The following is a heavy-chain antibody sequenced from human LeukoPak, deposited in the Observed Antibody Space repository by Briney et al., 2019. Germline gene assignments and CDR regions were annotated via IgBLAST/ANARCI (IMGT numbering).Heavy chain of an antibody. CDR1: GYTFTGYY. V-gene: IGHV1-2*02. J-gene: IGHJ5*02. CDR2: INPNSGGT. Sequence: ASVKVSCKASGYTFTGYYMHWVRQAPGQGLEWMGWINPNSGGTNYAQKFQGRVTMTRDTSISTAYMELSRLRSDDTAVYYCARTYCSSTSCYLGWFDPWGQGTLVTVS. D-gene: IGHD2-2*01. CDR3: ARTYCSSTSCYLGWFDP.